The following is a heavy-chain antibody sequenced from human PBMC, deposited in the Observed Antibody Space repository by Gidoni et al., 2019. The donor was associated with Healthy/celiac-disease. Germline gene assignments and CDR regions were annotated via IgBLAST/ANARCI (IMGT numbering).Heavy chain of an antibody. CDR2: IYYSGST. V-gene: IGHV4-59*08. D-gene: IGHD3-10*01. CDR3: ARLTMVRGKQFDY. Sequence: QVQLQESGPGLVKPSETLSLTCTVPGGSISSYYWSWIRQPPGKGLEWIGYIYYSGSTNYNPSLKSRVTISVDTSKNQFSLKLSSVTAADTAVYYCARLTMVRGKQFDYWGQGTLVTVSS. CDR1: GGSISSYY. J-gene: IGHJ4*02.